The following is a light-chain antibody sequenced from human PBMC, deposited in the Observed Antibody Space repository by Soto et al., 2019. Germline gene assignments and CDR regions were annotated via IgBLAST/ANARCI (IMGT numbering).Light chain of an antibody. V-gene: IGKV3-20*01. CDR1: QTISNNY. J-gene: IGKJ4*01. CDR2: AVS. Sequence: EIVLTQSPGTLTLSPGESAALSCRASQTISNNYLVWYRQKPGQAPRLLIYAVSSRAAGIPDRFSGSGSGTDFTLTISRLEPEDFAVYYCQQYGSTPLTFGGGTKVEIK. CDR3: QQYGSTPLT.